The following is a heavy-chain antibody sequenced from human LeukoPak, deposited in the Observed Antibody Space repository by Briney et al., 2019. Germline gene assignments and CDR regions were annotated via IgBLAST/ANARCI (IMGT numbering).Heavy chain of an antibody. CDR3: TTDRYYDFWSGYYTSVSF. Sequence: GGSLRLSCVASQFTFKNYWMHWVRQAPGRGLVWLSYISPDGSSTRYADSVRGRFTISRDNAKNTLYLQMNSLKTEDTAVYYCTTDRYYDFWSGYYTSVSFWGQGTLVTVSS. J-gene: IGHJ4*02. CDR2: ISPDGSST. CDR1: QFTFKNYW. V-gene: IGHV3-74*01. D-gene: IGHD3-3*01.